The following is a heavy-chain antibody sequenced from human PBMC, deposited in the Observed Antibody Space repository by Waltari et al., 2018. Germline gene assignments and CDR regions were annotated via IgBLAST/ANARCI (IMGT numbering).Heavy chain of an antibody. J-gene: IGHJ4*02. D-gene: IGHD1-1*01. CDR2: IYYSGST. CDR1: GGSISSSSYY. V-gene: IGHV4-39*07. Sequence: QLQLQESGPGLVKPSETLSLTCTVPGGSISSSSYYWGWIRQPPGKGLEWIGSIYYSGSTYYNPSLKSRVTISVDTSKNQFSLKLSSVTAADTAVYYCARGGHLERLGEVDYWGQGTLVTVSS. CDR3: ARGGHLERLGEVDY.